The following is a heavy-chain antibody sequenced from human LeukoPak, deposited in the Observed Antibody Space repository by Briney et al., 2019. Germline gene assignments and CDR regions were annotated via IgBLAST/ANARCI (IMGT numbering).Heavy chain of an antibody. V-gene: IGHV3-7*01. CDR3: ARDRRNDLLDY. D-gene: IGHD1-1*01. CDR1: GFTFSSSA. CDR2: IKQDGSEK. J-gene: IGHJ4*02. Sequence: PGGSLRLSCAASGFTFSSSAMSWVRQAPGKGLEWVANIKQDGSEKYYVDSVKGRFTISRDNAKNSLYLQMNSLRAEDTAVYYCARDRRNDLLDYWGQGTLVTVSS.